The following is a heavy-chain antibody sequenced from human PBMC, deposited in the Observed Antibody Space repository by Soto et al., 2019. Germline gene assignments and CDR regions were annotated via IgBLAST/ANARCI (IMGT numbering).Heavy chain of an antibody. D-gene: IGHD3-10*01. CDR3: ARGDVLLVPTAPFDP. J-gene: IGHJ5*02. V-gene: IGHV3-33*08. CDR2: IRYDGSEK. Sequence: GGSLRLSCEASGFTFRSYGMHWVRQAPGMGLEWVALIRYDGSEKFYAESVKGRFTISRDDSKDTLYLQMNTLRPDDTAVYYCARGDVLLVPTAPFDPWGQGILVTVSS. CDR1: GFTFRSYG.